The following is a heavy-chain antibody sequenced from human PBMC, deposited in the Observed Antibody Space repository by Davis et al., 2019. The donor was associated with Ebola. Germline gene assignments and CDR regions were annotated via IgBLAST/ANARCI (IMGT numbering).Heavy chain of an antibody. Sequence: PSETLSLTCVISGASVSSKSAGWNWISQSPSRGLEWLGRTYYNSKWINDYAESVKSRITINPDTSKNQLSLQLNSVTPEDTAVYYCTRGWLQSGFDYWGQGTLVIASS. J-gene: IGHJ4*02. CDR1: GASVSSKSAG. CDR2: TYYNSKWIN. V-gene: IGHV6-1*01. CDR3: TRGWLQSGFDY. D-gene: IGHD5-24*01.